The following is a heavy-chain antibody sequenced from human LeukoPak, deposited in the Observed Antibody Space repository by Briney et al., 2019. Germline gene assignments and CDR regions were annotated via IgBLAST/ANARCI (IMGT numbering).Heavy chain of an antibody. CDR2: ICPDGPVT. CDR3: VRDFRSADY. V-gene: IGHV3-74*01. Sequence: GGSLRLSCAASGFTFSIYCMHWVRQAPGKGPMWVSRICPDGPVTNYADSVKARFSISKDNARNTVYLQMNSLRAEDTAIYYCVRDFRSADYWGQGTLVTVSS. CDR1: GFTFSIYC. J-gene: IGHJ4*02.